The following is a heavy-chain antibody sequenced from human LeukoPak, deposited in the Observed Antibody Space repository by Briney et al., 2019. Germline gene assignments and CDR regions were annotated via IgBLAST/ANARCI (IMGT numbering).Heavy chain of an antibody. D-gene: IGHD3-22*01. Sequence: ASVKVSCKASGYTFTSYGISWVRQAPGQGLEWMGWISAYNGNTSYAQKLQGRVTMTTDTSTSTAYMELRSLRSDDTAVYYCARGGVGGDSSGYYYYAFDIWGQGTMVTVSS. CDR1: GYTFTSYG. J-gene: IGHJ3*02. V-gene: IGHV1-18*01. CDR3: ARGGVGGDSSGYYYYAFDI. CDR2: ISAYNGNT.